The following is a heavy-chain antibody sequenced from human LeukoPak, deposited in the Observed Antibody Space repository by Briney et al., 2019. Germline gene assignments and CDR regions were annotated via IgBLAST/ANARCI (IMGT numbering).Heavy chain of an antibody. D-gene: IGHD6-6*01. Sequence: GGSLRLSCAASGFTLSSHWMSWVRQAPGKGLEWVANIKQDGSEQYYVDSVRGRFTISRDNAKNSLYLQMNSLRAEDTAIYYCARESSGGPDYWGQGTLETVSS. J-gene: IGHJ4*02. V-gene: IGHV3-7*05. CDR2: IKQDGSEQ. CDR1: GFTLSSHW. CDR3: ARESSGGPDY.